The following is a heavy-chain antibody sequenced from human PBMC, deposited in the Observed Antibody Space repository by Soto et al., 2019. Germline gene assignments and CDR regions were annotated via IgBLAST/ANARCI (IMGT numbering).Heavy chain of an antibody. CDR1: GGSISSGDYY. D-gene: IGHD1-1*01. Sequence: TSETLSLTCTVSGGSISSGDYYWSWIRQHPGKGLEWIGYIYYSGSTYYNPSLKSRVTISVDTSKNQFSLKLSSVTAADTAVYYCAREATGTVYYYGMDVWGQGTTVTVSS. CDR2: IYYSGST. CDR3: AREATGTVYYYGMDV. V-gene: IGHV4-31*03. J-gene: IGHJ6*02.